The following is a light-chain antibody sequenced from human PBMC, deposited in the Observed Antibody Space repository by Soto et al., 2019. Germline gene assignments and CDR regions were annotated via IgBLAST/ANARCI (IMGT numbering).Light chain of an antibody. CDR2: RNN. V-gene: IGLV1-47*01. CDR1: SSNIGSNY. CDR3: AAWDDSLSGWV. Sequence: QSVLTQPPSASGTPGQRVTISCSGSSSNIGSNYVYWYQQLPGTAPKLLIYRNNQRPSGVPDRFSGSKSGTSASLAISGLRSEDEEEYYCAAWDDSLSGWVFGGGTKVTVL. J-gene: IGLJ3*02.